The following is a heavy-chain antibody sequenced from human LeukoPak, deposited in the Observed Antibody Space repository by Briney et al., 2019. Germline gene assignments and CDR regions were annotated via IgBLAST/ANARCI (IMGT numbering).Heavy chain of an antibody. D-gene: IGHD6-13*01. J-gene: IGHJ4*02. V-gene: IGHV1-2*02. CDR2: INPNSGGT. CDR1: GYTFTGYY. CDR3: ARDSPHPGVAAAGTAGVDY. Sequence: ASVKVSCKASGYTFTGYYIHWVRQAPGQGLEWMGWINPNSGGTNYAQKFQGRVTMTRDTSISTAYMELSRLRSDDTAVYYCARDSPHPGVAAAGTAGVDYWGQGTLVTVSS.